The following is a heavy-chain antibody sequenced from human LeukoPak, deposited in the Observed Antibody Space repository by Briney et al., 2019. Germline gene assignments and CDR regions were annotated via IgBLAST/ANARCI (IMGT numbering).Heavy chain of an antibody. J-gene: IGHJ4*02. D-gene: IGHD3-3*01. V-gene: IGHV4-39*01. CDR3: ARGRPDELRFLFRPTPLFDY. Sequence: SETLSLTCSVSGGSVSSRSYYWSWIRQPPGKGLEWIGSIYYSGSTYYNPSLRSRVTISVDTSKNQFSLKLSSVTAADTAVYYCARGRPDELRFLFRPTPLFDYWGQGTLVTVSS. CDR2: IYYSGST. CDR1: GGSVSSRSYY.